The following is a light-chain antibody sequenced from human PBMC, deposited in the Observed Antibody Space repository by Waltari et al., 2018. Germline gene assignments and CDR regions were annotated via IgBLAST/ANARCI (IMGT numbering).Light chain of an antibody. CDR1: LLPKQF. Sequence: SYELTQPPSVSVSPGQTATITCPGDLLPKQFAYWYQQRPRQAPALLIYKDTERASGIPERFSGSTSGTTVTLTIAGVQAEDEADYFCQSVDVTALPFGGGTRLTVL. CDR3: QSVDVTALP. V-gene: IGLV3-25*03. CDR2: KDT. J-gene: IGLJ2*01.